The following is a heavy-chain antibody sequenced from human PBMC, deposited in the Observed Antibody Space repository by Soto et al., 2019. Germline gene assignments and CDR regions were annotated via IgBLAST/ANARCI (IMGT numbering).Heavy chain of an antibody. V-gene: IGHV1-24*01. D-gene: IGHD5-12*01. J-gene: IGHJ4*02. Sequence: ASVKVSCKVSGYTLTELSMHWVRQAPGKGLEWMGGFDPEDGETIYAQKFQGRVTMTEDTSTDTAYMELSSLRSEDTAVYYCATTDPKGGCDADHFDYWGQGTLVTVSS. CDR2: FDPEDGET. CDR1: GYTLTELS. CDR3: ATTDPKGGCDADHFDY.